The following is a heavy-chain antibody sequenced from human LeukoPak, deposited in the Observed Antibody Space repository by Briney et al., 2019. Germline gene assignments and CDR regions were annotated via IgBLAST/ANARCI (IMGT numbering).Heavy chain of an antibody. D-gene: IGHD2-15*01. CDR2: IYYSGST. Sequence: RASETLSLTCTVSSGSISSSSYYWGWIRQPPGKGLEWIGSIYYSGSTYYNPSLKSRVTISVDTSKNQFSVKLSSVTAADTAVYYCARVGCSGGSCYRSRGAFDIWGQGTMVTVSS. CDR3: ARVGCSGGSCYRSRGAFDI. CDR1: SGSISSSSYY. V-gene: IGHV4-39*07. J-gene: IGHJ3*02.